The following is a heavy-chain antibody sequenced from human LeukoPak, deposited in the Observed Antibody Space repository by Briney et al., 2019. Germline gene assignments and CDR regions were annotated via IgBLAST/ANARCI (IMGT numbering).Heavy chain of an antibody. J-gene: IGHJ3*02. V-gene: IGHV4-31*03. CDR1: GGSISSGGYY. CDR3: ARVPRGGDYYDSSGYYPGSAFDI. Sequence: SETLSLTCTVSGGSISSGGYYWSWIRQHPGKGLEWIGYIYYSGSTYYNPSLKSRVTISVDTSKNQFSLKLSSVTAADTAVYYCARVPRGGDYYDSSGYYPGSAFDIWGQGQWSPSLQ. D-gene: IGHD3-22*01. CDR2: IYYSGST.